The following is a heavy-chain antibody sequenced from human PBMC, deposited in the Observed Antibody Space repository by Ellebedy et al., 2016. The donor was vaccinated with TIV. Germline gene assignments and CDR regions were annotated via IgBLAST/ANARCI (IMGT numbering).Heavy chain of an antibody. J-gene: IGHJ4*02. CDR2: IRPKASNYAT. D-gene: IGHD3-22*01. CDR1: GVTFSASA. V-gene: IGHV3-73*01. CDR3: TRQGENSLGYYYPY. Sequence: GESLKISXAASGVTFSASAIHWVRQVSGKGLEWVGRIRPKASNYATTYSESVKGRFTITRDDSKNTAYLEMNSLTAEDTAVYYCTRQGENSLGYYYPYWGRGTLVTVSS.